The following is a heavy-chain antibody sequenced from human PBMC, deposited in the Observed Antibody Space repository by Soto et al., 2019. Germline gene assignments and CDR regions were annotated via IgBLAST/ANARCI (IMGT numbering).Heavy chain of an antibody. CDR2: IIPIFGTA. CDR1: GGTFSSYA. V-gene: IGHV1-69*13. J-gene: IGHJ1*01. D-gene: IGHD6-19*01. Sequence: ASVKVSCKASGGTFSSYAISWVRQAPGQGLEWMGGIIPIFGTANYAQKFQGRVTITADESTSTAYMELSSLRSEDTAVYYCASSTKYSSGWYLKYFQHWGQGTLVTVSS. CDR3: ASSTKYSSGWYLKYFQH.